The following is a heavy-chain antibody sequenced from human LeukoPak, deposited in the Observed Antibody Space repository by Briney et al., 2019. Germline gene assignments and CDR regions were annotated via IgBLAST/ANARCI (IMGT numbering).Heavy chain of an antibody. CDR2: IHSTGST. J-gene: IGHJ5*02. CDR3: ARHLIVAAAGSRFDP. Sequence: SETLSLTCTVSGGSVSTYYWTWIRQPPGKGLEWVGYIHSTGSTNYNPSLKSRVTMSVDTSKNQFSLKLSSVTAADTAVYYCARHLIVAAAGSRFDPWGQGTLVTVSP. CDR1: GGSVSTYY. V-gene: IGHV4-59*08. D-gene: IGHD6-13*01.